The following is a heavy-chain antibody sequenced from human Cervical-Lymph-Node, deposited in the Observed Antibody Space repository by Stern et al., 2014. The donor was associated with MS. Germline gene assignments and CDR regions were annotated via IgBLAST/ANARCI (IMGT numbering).Heavy chain of an antibody. CDR3: AKGSASGWYGLHYFDF. J-gene: IGHJ4*02. Sequence: EVQLVESGGGLVQPGGSLRLSCAASGFTFSTHAMTWVRQAPGKGLEWLSSISGSGNSTYYADSAEGRFTISRDHSKNTLYLQITGLRAEDTAVYYCAKGSASGWYGLHYFDFWGQGTLVTVSS. V-gene: IGHV3-23*04. D-gene: IGHD6-19*01. CDR2: ISGSGNST. CDR1: GFTFSTHA.